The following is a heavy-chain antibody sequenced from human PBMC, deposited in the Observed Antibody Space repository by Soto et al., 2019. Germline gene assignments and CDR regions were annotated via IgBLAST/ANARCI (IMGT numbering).Heavy chain of an antibody. Sequence: QVQLVESGGGVVQPGRSLRLSCAASGFTFSSYGMHWVRQAPGKGLEWVAVIWYDGSNKYYADSVKGRFPISRDNSKNTLYLQMNSLRAEDTAVYYCARERSGGYFDYWGQGTLVTVSS. CDR2: IWYDGSNK. D-gene: IGHD3-16*01. CDR1: GFTFSSYG. V-gene: IGHV3-33*01. J-gene: IGHJ4*02. CDR3: ARERSGGYFDY.